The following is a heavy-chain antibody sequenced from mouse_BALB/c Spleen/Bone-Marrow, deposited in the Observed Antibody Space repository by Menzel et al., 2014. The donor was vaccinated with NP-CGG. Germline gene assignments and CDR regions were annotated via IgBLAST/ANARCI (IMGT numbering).Heavy chain of an antibody. D-gene: IGHD1-3*01. J-gene: IGHJ3*01. Sequence: EVMLVESGPGLVKPSQSLSLTRTVTGCSITSDYAWNWVRQFPGDKLEWMGYINYSGFTTYNPSLKSRISIIRDTSKNQFFLQLNSVTTEDTATYYCAREDNYAFAYWGQGTLVTVSA. CDR2: INYSGFT. V-gene: IGHV3-2*02. CDR1: GCSITSDYA. CDR3: AREDNYAFAY.